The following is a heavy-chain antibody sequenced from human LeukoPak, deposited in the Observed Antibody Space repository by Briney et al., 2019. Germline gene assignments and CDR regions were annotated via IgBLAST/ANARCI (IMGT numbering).Heavy chain of an antibody. V-gene: IGHV1-18*01. D-gene: IGHD5/OR15-5a*01. J-gene: IGHJ4*02. Sequence: GASVKVSCKASGGTFSSYAISWVRQAPGQGLEWMGWISAYNGNTNYAQKLQGRVTMTTDTSTSTAYMELRSLRSDDTAVYYCARDSLYDALDYWGQGTLVTVSS. CDR2: ISAYNGNT. CDR1: GGTFSSYA. CDR3: ARDSLYDALDY.